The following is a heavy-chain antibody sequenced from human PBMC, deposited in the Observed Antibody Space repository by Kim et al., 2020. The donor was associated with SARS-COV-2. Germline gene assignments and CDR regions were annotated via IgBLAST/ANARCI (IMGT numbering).Heavy chain of an antibody. J-gene: IGHJ6*02. V-gene: IGHV1-69*13. CDR3: ASRGLVTRFERFYYYYGMDV. Sequence: SVKVSCKASGGTFSSYAISWVRQAPGQGLEWMGGIIPIFGTANYAQKFQGRVTITADESTSTAYMELSSLRSEDTAVYYCASRGLVTRFERFYYYYGMDVWGQGTTVTVSS. CDR1: GGTFSSYA. CDR2: IIPIFGTA. D-gene: IGHD1-1*01.